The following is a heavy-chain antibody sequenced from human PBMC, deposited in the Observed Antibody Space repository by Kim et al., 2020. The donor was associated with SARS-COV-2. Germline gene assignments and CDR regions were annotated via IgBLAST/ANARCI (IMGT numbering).Heavy chain of an antibody. V-gene: IGHV4-39*01. CDR1: GGSISSSSYY. CDR3: ASEASWPWAYYGSGSPIDY. CDR2: IYYSGST. J-gene: IGHJ4*02. D-gene: IGHD3-10*01. Sequence: SETLSLTCTVSGGSISSSSYYWGWIRQPPGKGLEWIGSIYYSGSTYYNPSLKSRVTISVDTSKNQFSLKLSSVTAADTAVYYCASEASWPWAYYGSGSPIDYWGQGTLVTVSS.